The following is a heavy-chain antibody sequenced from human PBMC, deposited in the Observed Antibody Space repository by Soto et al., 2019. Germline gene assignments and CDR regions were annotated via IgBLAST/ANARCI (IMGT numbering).Heavy chain of an antibody. CDR3: AKGCGATMTTCWYVDL. J-gene: IGHJ2*01. CDR1: GLTFSSYA. D-gene: IGHD4-17*01. V-gene: IGHV3-23*01. CDR2: ISGSGGST. Sequence: EVQLLESGGGLVQPGGSLRLSCAASGLTFSSYAMNWVRQAPGKGLEWVSDISGSGGSTNYADSVKGRFTISRDNSKNTLYMEMITLRAEDTAVYYSAKGCGATMTTCWYVDLWGRGTLVTVSS.